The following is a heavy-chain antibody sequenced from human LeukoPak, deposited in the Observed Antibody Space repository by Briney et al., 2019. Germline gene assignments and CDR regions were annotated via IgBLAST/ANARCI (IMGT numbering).Heavy chain of an antibody. D-gene: IGHD3-16*02. CDR1: GGTFSSYA. CDR2: IIPIFGTA. Sequence: ASVKVSCKASGGTFSSYAISWVRQAPGQGLEWMGGIIPIFGTANYAQKFQGRVTITADKSTSTAYMELSSLRSEDTAVYYCARACSDYVWGSYRSPYYYYGMDVWGKGTTVTVSS. V-gene: IGHV1-69*06. CDR3: ARACSDYVWGSYRSPYYYYGMDV. J-gene: IGHJ6*04.